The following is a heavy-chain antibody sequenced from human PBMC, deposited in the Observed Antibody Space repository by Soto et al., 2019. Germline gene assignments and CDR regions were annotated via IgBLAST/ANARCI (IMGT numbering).Heavy chain of an antibody. CDR3: ARENGQRFGELLFYMDV. Sequence: QVQLVQSRAEVKKPGASVKVSCKASGYTFTSYGISWVRQAPGQGLEWMGWISAYNGNTNYAQKLQGRVTMTTDTSTSTAYMELRSLRSDDTAVYYCARENGQRFGELLFYMDVWGKGTTVTVSS. D-gene: IGHD3-10*01. V-gene: IGHV1-18*01. J-gene: IGHJ6*03. CDR1: GYTFTSYG. CDR2: ISAYNGNT.